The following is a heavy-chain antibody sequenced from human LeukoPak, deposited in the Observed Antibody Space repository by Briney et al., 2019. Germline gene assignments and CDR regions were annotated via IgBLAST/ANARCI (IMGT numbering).Heavy chain of an antibody. CDR3: ARPPSPWERVFGVVASDAFDI. D-gene: IGHD3-3*01. Sequence: PSETLSLTCTVSGGSISSYYWSWIRQPPGKGLEWIGYISYSGSTNYNPSLKSRVTISVDTSKNQFSLKLSSVTAADTAVYYCARPPSPWERVFGVVASDAFDIWGQGTMVTVSS. CDR2: ISYSGST. J-gene: IGHJ3*02. V-gene: IGHV4-59*12. CDR1: GGSISSYY.